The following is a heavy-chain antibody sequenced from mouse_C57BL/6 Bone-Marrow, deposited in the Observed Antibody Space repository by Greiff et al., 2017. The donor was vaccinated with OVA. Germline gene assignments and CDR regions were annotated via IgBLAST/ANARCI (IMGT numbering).Heavy chain of an antibody. D-gene: IGHD1-1*01. J-gene: IGHJ2*01. Sequence: VQGVESGPELVRPGVSVKISCKGSGYTFTDYAMHWVKQSHAKSLEWIGVISTYYGDASYNQKFKDKATMTVDKSSSTAYMELARLTSEDSAVYYCARYQSSYYYGSKDYWGQGTTLTVSS. V-gene: IGHV1-67*01. CDR3: ARYQSSYYYGSKDY. CDR1: GYTFTDYA. CDR2: ISTYYGDA.